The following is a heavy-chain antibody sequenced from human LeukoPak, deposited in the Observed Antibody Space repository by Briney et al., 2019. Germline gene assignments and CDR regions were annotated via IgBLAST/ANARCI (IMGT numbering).Heavy chain of an antibody. CDR2: LNVNGGGT. CDR3: ARDLQSVAGHYYYYYGMDV. V-gene: IGHV1-2*02. J-gene: IGHJ6*02. CDR1: VYTFIGSY. Sequence: ASLKDSCMPSVYTFIGSYLHWVRPTLGGGLGWVGWLNVNGGGTNYAQKFQGRVTMTRDTSISTAYMELSRLRSDDTAVYYCARDLQSVAGHYYYYYGMDVWGQGTTVTVSS. D-gene: IGHD6-19*01.